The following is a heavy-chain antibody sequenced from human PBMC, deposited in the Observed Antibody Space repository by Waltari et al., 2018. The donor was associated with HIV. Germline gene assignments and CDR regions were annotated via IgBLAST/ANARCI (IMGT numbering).Heavy chain of an antibody. J-gene: IGHJ4*02. V-gene: IGHV3-15*01. CDR3: TSTGGGITDY. CDR1: GFTPTNAW. CDR2: IKSEDDGGTT. Sequence: EVQLVEYGCGLVKPGESLRLPCAAYGFTPTNAWMSWVRQAPGKGLEWVGRIKSEDDGGTTDYAAPVKGRFTISRDDSKNALYLQMNSLKTEDTALYYCTSTGGGITDYWGQGTLVTVSS. D-gene: IGHD2-15*01.